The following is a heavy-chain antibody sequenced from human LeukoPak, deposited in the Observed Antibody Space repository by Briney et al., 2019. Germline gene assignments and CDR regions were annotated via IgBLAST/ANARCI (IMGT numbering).Heavy chain of an antibody. V-gene: IGHV3-33*01. CDR2: IWYDGSNK. D-gene: IGHD1-14*01. CDR1: GYTFSKYG. J-gene: IGHJ5*02. Sequence: GMSLRLSCAATGYTFSKYGMNWVRQAPGKGLEWVAIIWYDGSNKYFADSVMGRFTISKDNSRNTVYLQMNSLRIEDTAVYHCARAEIDHALDPWGPGTQVTVSS. CDR3: ARAEIDHALDP.